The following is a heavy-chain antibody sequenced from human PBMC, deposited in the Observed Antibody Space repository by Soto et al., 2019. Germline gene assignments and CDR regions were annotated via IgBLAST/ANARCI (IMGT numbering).Heavy chain of an antibody. CDR3: ARHRIVPAVMNDYYYMDV. J-gene: IGHJ6*03. CDR2: IHYSGST. Sequence: QVQLQESGPGLVRPSETLSLTCTVSGASITSDYWSWIRQPPGQGLEWIGHIHYSGSTNQNPPLKSRVTISLAPSNNPFSRGLYSVPAADTAVYYCARHRIVPAVMNDYYYMDVWGTGTTVSVSS. V-gene: IGHV4-59*08. D-gene: IGHD2-2*01. CDR1: GASITSDY.